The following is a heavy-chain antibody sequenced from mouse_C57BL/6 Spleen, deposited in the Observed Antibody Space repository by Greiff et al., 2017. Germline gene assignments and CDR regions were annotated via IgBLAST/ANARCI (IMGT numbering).Heavy chain of an antibody. Sequence: QVQLQQSGPELVKPGASVKISCKASGYAFSSSWMNWVKQRPGKGLEWIGRIYPGDGDTNYNGKFKGKATLTADKSSSTAYMHLSSLTSADSAVYFCARGGSYYSTFDYWGQGTTLTVSS. CDR2: IYPGDGDT. V-gene: IGHV1-82*01. D-gene: IGHD2-5*01. CDR3: ARGGSYYSTFDY. J-gene: IGHJ2*01. CDR1: GYAFSSSW.